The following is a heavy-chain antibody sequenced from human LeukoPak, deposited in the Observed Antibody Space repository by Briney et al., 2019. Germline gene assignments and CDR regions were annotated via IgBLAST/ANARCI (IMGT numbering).Heavy chain of an antibody. J-gene: IGHJ3*02. D-gene: IGHD5-24*01. Sequence: ASVKVSRKASAYTCTKYYIHWVRQAPGQGLEWMGLINPGGDNTNYAQNFQGRVTMTRDTSTSTVYMELSSLRSEDTAIYYCARIRDGYNDAYDIWGQGTVVTVPS. CDR3: ARIRDGYNDAYDI. CDR2: INPGGDNT. V-gene: IGHV1-46*01. CDR1: AYTCTKYY.